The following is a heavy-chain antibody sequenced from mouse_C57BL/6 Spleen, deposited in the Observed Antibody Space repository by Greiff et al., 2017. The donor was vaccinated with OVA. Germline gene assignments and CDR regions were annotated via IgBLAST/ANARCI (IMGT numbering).Heavy chain of an antibody. CDR2: INPSNGGT. J-gene: IGHJ2*01. CDR3: ARGTPHFYGCSFDY. V-gene: IGHV1-53*01. CDR1: GYTFTSYW. Sequence: QVQLQQPGTELVKPGASVKLSCKASGYTFTSYWMHWVKQRPGQGLEWIGNINPSNGGTNYNEKFKSKATLTVDKSSSTAYMQLSSLTSEVSAVYSCARGTPHFYGCSFDYWGQGTTLTVSS. D-gene: IGHD1-1*01.